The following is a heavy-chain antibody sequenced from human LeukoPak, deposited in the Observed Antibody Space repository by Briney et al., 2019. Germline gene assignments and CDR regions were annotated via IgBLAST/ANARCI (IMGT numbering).Heavy chain of an antibody. D-gene: IGHD2-21*01. CDR3: ARGRLVEWFDN. CDR2: ISDSGST. Sequence: PSETLSLTCTLSGASIRSYYWSWIRHPPGKRLEWIGYISDSGSTNYNPSLKSRVTISVDTPKSQFSLKLSSVTAADTAVYYCARGRLVEWFDNWGQGTLVSVSS. CDR1: GASIRSYY. V-gene: IGHV4-59*01. J-gene: IGHJ5*02.